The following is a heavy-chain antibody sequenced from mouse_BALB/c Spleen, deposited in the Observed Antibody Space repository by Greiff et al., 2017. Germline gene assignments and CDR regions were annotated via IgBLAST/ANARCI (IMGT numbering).Heavy chain of an antibody. CDR3: ARDYDYDGRTFAY. J-gene: IGHJ3*01. D-gene: IGHD2-4*01. CDR1: GFSLTSYG. Sequence: VQLVESGPGLVAPSQSLSITCTVSGFSLTSYGVHWVRQPPGKGLEWLGVIWAGGSTNYNSALMSRLSISKDNSKSQVFLKMNSLQTDDTAMYYCARDYDYDGRTFAYWGQGTLVTVSA. CDR2: IWAGGST. V-gene: IGHV2-9*02.